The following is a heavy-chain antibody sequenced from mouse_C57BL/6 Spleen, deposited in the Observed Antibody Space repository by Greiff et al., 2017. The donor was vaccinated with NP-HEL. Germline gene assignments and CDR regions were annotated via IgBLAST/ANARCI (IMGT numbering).Heavy chain of an antibody. Sequence: VQLQQSGPELVRPGVSVKISCKGSGYTFTDYAMHWVKQSHAKSLEWIGVISTSYGDASYNQKFRDKATITVDKSSSTAYMERARLTSEDSAVFDGAREECGGFWGNYELDYWGQGTTLTVAS. CDR3: AREECGGFWGNYELDY. V-gene: IGHV1-67*01. CDR1: GYTFTDYA. J-gene: IGHJ2*01. CDR2: ISTSYGDA. D-gene: IGHD2-1*01.